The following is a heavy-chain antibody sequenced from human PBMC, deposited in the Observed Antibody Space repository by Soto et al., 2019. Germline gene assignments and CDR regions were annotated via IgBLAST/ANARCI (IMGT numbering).Heavy chain of an antibody. D-gene: IGHD3-22*01. CDR2: INHSGST. J-gene: IGHJ4*02. CDR1: GGSFSGYY. CDR3: ARGTDYYDSSGHDY. V-gene: IGHV4-34*01. Sequence: SETLSLTCAVYGGSFSGYYWSWIRQPPGKGLEWIGEINHSGSTNYNPSLKSRVTISVDTSKNQFSLKLSSVTAADTAVYYCARGTDYYDSSGHDYWGQGTLVTVSS.